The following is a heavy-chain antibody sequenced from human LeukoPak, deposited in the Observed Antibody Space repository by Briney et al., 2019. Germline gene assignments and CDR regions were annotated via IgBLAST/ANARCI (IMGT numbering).Heavy chain of an antibody. CDR2: ISSGGSII. J-gene: IGHJ4*02. CDR1: GFTFRNYA. Sequence: GGSLRPSCAASGFTFRNYAMNWVRQAPGKGLEWVSYISSGGSIIYYGDSVKGRITISRDNGKNSLYLQMNSLRAEDTAVYYCARDPQWLGHPFDYWGQGTLVTVSS. CDR3: ARDPQWLGHPFDY. V-gene: IGHV3-48*01. D-gene: IGHD6-19*01.